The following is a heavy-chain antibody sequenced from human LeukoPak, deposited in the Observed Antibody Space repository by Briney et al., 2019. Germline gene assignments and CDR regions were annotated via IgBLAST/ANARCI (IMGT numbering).Heavy chain of an antibody. Sequence: GASVKVSCKASGYIFIDYYMHWVRQAPGQGLEWIGWINPNGGGTNYAQKFQGRVTMTRDTSISTVYMELSSLRSDDTALYYCARDPPEYYDNSGYPYSPFDYWGQGTLVTVSS. J-gene: IGHJ4*02. V-gene: IGHV1-2*02. CDR2: INPNGGGT. CDR1: GYIFIDYY. CDR3: ARDPPEYYDNSGYPYSPFDY. D-gene: IGHD3-22*01.